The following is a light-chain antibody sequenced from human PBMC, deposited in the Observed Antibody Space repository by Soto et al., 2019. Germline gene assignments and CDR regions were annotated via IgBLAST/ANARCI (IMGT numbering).Light chain of an antibody. CDR1: QSVLYSSNNKNY. CDR2: WAS. J-gene: IGKJ5*01. Sequence: DIVMTQSPDSLAVYLGERATINCKSSQSVLYSSNNKNYLAWYQQKPGQPPKMLIYWASTRESGVPDRFSGSGSGTDFTLTISSLQAEDVAVYYCQQYYITPPITFGQGTRLEIK. V-gene: IGKV4-1*01. CDR3: QQYYITPPIT.